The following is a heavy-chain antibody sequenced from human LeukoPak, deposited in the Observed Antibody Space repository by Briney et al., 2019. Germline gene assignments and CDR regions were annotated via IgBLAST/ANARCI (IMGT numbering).Heavy chain of an antibody. CDR3: ATVRKYSSSWYKSYYYYMDV. V-gene: IGHV1-69-2*01. CDR2: VDPEDGET. J-gene: IGHJ6*03. D-gene: IGHD6-13*01. CDR1: GYTFTDYY. Sequence: ASVKVSCKXSGYTFTDYYMHWVQQAPGKGLEGMGLVDPEDGETIYAEKFQGRVTITADTSTDTAYMELSSLRSEDTAVYYCATVRKYSSSWYKSYYYYMDVWGKGTTVTVSS.